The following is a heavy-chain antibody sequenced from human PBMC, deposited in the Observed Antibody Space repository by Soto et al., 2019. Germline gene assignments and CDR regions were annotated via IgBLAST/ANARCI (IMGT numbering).Heavy chain of an antibody. V-gene: IGHV2-5*02. CDR2: IYWDDDK. CDR1: GFSLSTSGVG. Sequence: SGPTLVNPTQTLTLTCTFSGFSLSTSGVGVGWIRQPPGKALEWLALIYWDDDKRYSPSLKSRRTITKDTSKNQEVLTMTNMDPVDTATYYCAHSKDYYLEYWGQGTLVTVSS. CDR3: AHSKDYYLEY. J-gene: IGHJ4*02.